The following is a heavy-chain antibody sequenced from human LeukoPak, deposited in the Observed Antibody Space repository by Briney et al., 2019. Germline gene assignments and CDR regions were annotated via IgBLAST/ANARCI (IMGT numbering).Heavy chain of an antibody. Sequence: PGGSLRLSCAASKFTFSNYCMSWVRQAPGKGLQWVANIKQDGSGKYYVDSVKGRFTVSRDNAKNSLYLQMNSLRAEDTAVYYCAKHHYKYSSSSLVDYWGQGTLVTVSS. CDR2: IKQDGSGK. CDR1: KFTFSNYC. D-gene: IGHD6-6*01. CDR3: AKHHYKYSSSSLVDY. V-gene: IGHV3-7*01. J-gene: IGHJ4*02.